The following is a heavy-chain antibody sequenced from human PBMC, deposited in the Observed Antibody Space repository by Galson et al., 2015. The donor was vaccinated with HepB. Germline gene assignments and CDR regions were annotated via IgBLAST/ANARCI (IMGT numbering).Heavy chain of an antibody. CDR1: GGTFSSYA. J-gene: IGHJ3*02. V-gene: IGHV1-69*13. CDR3: ARAYCSSTSCYVGSDAFDI. D-gene: IGHD2-2*01. CDR2: IIPIFGTA. Sequence: SVKVSCKASGGTFSSYAISWVRQAPGQGLEWMGGIIPIFGTANYAQKFQGRVTITADESTSTAYMELSSLRSEDTAVYYCARAYCSSTSCYVGSDAFDIWGQGTMVTVSS.